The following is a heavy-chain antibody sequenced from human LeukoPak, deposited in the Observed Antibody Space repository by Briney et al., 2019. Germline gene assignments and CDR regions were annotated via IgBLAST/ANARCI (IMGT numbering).Heavy chain of an antibody. CDR2: INWNGGST. D-gene: IGHD4-17*01. V-gene: IGHV3-20*04. J-gene: IGHJ4*02. CDR3: ARAQTYGDSRLLLDY. Sequence: GGSPRLSCAASGFTFSSYSMNWVRQAPGKGLEWVSGINWNGGSTGYADSVEGRFTISRDNAKNSQYLQMNSLRVEDTALYYCARAQTYGDSRLLLDYWGQGTLVTVSS. CDR1: GFTFSSYS.